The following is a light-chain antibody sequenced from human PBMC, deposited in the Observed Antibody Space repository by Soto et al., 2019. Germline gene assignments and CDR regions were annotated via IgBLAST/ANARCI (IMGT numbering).Light chain of an antibody. Sequence: QSALTQPASVSGSPGQSITISCTGTSSDVGGYNYVCWYQHHPGKAPKLIISEVSNRPSGVSDRFSGSKYGNTASLTISGLQPEEEADYYCPSFNSSTTHVFATGT. CDR3: PSFNSSTTHV. CDR2: EVS. V-gene: IGLV2-14*01. CDR1: SSDVGGYNY. J-gene: IGLJ1*01.